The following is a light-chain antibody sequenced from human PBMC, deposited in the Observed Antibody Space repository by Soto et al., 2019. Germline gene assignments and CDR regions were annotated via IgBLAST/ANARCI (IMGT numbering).Light chain of an antibody. CDR3: QQVKSYPRT. Sequence: DIHLTQAPSSLSASVGDRVTITCRASQAITNNLACYQQKPGNPPRLLIYEESTLHSGVPSRFSGRKVGTQFILTIDSMQPEDFATYYCQQVKSYPRTLGGGTKVDIK. V-gene: IGKV1-9*01. CDR2: EES. J-gene: IGKJ4*01. CDR1: QAITNN.